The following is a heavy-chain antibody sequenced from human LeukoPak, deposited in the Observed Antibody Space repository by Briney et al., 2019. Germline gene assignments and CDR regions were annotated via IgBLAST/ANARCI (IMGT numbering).Heavy chain of an antibody. CDR1: GFTFSSYG. CDR3: AELGITMIGGV. Sequence: GGSLRLSCAASGFTFSSYGMHWVRQAPGKGLEWVSYISSSGSTIYYADSVKGRFTISRDNAKNSLYLQMNSLRAEDTAVYYCAELGITMIGGVWGKGTTVAVSS. J-gene: IGHJ6*04. D-gene: IGHD3-10*02. V-gene: IGHV3-48*04. CDR2: ISSSGSTI.